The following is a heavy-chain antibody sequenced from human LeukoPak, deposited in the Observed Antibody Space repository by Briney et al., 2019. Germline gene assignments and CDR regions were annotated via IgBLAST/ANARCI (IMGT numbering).Heavy chain of an antibody. J-gene: IGHJ4*02. CDR2: INERGTEE. V-gene: IGHV3-7*03. CDR1: GFSFSSFW. Sequence: GGSLRLSCGASGFSFSSFWMTWVRQPPGKGLEWVANINERGTEEHYVDSVKGRFTISRDNAMNSLYLQMNSLTGEDTAVYYCASGGRVDYWGQGTLVTVSS. CDR3: ASGGRVDY. D-gene: IGHD2-15*01.